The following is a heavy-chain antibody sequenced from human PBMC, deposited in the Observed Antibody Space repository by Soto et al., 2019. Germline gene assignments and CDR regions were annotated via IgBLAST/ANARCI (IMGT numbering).Heavy chain of an antibody. CDR3: ARDQEYYGSGSYYGGMDV. Sequence: GASVKVSCKASGYTFTSYGISWVRQAPGQGLEWMGWISAYNGNTNYAQKLQGRVTMTTDTSTSTAYMELRSLRSDDTAVYYCARDQEYYGSGSYYGGMDVWGQGTTVTVSS. J-gene: IGHJ6*02. CDR2: ISAYNGNT. CDR1: GYTFTSYG. V-gene: IGHV1-18*01. D-gene: IGHD3-10*01.